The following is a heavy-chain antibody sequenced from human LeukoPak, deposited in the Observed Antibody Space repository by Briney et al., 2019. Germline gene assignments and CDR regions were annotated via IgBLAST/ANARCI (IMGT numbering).Heavy chain of an antibody. CDR2: ISYDGSNK. CDR3: ARGDISSSWFYYYYYMDV. V-gene: IGHV3-30-3*01. Sequence: GRSLRLSCAASGFTFSSYAMHWVRQAPGKGLEWVAVISYDGSNKYYADSVKGRFTISRDNSKNTLYLQMNSLRAEDTAVYYCARGDISSSWFYYYYYMDVWGKGTTVTVSS. CDR1: GFTFSSYA. D-gene: IGHD6-13*01. J-gene: IGHJ6*03.